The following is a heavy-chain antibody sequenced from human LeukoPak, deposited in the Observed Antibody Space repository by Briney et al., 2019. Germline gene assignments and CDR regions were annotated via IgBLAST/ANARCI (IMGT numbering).Heavy chain of an antibody. D-gene: IGHD3-22*01. J-gene: IGHJ4*02. CDR3: ARGGYYDKSGHYHGLFDY. V-gene: IGHV1-18*01. CDR1: GYTFTKYA. CDR2: ISGYNGNT. Sequence: ASVKVSCKASGYTFTKYAISWVRPAPGQGLEWMGWISGYNGNTNYAQGLQDRVTMTTDTSTSTAYMDLRSLRSDDTAVYYCARGGYYDKSGHYHGLFDYWGQGTLVTVSS.